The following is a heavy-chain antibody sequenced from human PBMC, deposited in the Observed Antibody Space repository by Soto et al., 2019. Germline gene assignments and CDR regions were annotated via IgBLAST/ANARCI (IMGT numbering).Heavy chain of an antibody. CDR1: GGSFSGYY. Sequence: PSETLSLTCAVYGGSFSGYYWSWIRQPPGKGLEWIGEINHSGSTNYNPSLKSRVTIKVDTSKNQFSLKLRSVTAADTAVYYCARGRTVVNKKDALDIWGQGTMVTVSS. J-gene: IGHJ3*02. V-gene: IGHV4-34*01. CDR2: INHSGST. D-gene: IGHD2-15*01. CDR3: ARGRTVVNKKDALDI.